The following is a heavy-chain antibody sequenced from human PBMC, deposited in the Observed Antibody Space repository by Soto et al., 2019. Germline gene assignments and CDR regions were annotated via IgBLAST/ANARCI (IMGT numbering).Heavy chain of an antibody. J-gene: IGHJ6*02. D-gene: IGHD2-2*01. CDR2: IIPILGIA. V-gene: IGHV1-69*02. CDR1: GGTFSSYT. Sequence: GASVKVSCKASGGTFSSYTISWVRQAPGQGLEWMGRIIPILGIANYAQKFQGRVTITVDKSTSTAYMELSSLRSEDTAVYYCARYHCSSTSCYAHYYYYGMDVWGQGSTVTVSS. CDR3: ARYHCSSTSCYAHYYYYGMDV.